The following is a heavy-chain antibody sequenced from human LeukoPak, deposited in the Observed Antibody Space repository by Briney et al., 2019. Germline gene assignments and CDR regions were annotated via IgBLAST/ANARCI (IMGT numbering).Heavy chain of an antibody. Sequence: SETLSLTCAVYGGSFSGYYWSWIRQPPGKGLEWIGEVNHSGSTNYNPSLKSRVTISVDTSKNQFSLKLSSVTAADTAVYYCARGDHSGSYYYYYYYYMDVWGKGTTVTVSS. CDR3: ARGDHSGSYYYYYYYYMDV. CDR1: GGSFSGYY. J-gene: IGHJ6*03. V-gene: IGHV4-34*01. D-gene: IGHD1-26*01. CDR2: VNHSGST.